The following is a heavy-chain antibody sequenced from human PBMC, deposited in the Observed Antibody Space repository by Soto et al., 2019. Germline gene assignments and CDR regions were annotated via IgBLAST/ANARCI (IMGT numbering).Heavy chain of an antibody. CDR1: GYTFTSYA. D-gene: IGHD3-22*01. V-gene: IGHV1-18*01. Sequence: ASEKVSCKASGYTFTSYAMHWVRQAPGQRLEWMGWISADNDNTNYAQKLQGRVTMTTDTSTKTAYMELRSLRSDDTAMYYCARGGYYDSSGSRNYHYYGMNVWGQGTTVTV. CDR3: ARGGYYDSSGSRNYHYYGMNV. CDR2: ISADNDNT. J-gene: IGHJ6*02.